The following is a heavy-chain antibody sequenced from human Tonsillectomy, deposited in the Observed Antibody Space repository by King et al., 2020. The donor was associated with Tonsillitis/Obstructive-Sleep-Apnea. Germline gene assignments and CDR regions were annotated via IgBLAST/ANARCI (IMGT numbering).Heavy chain of an antibody. V-gene: IGHV1-18*01. CDR3: ARVSAFAWELLLVDP. D-gene: IGHD1-26*01. Sequence: QLVQSGAEVKKPGASVTVSCKASGYTFISYGIIWVRQAPGQGLEWMGWISGYNGDTNYAQKLQGRVTMTTDTSTSTAYMEKRSLRSDDTAVYYCARVSAFAWELLLVDPWGQGTLVTVSS. CDR1: GYTFISYG. J-gene: IGHJ5*02. CDR2: ISGYNGDT.